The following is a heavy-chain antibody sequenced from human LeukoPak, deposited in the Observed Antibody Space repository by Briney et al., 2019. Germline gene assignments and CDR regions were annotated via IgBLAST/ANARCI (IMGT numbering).Heavy chain of an antibody. CDR3: ARAYSSSWFWGYYYYMDV. CDR1: GGFFSGYY. CDR2: INHSGST. J-gene: IGHJ6*03. Sequence: PSETLSLTCAGCGGFFSGYYWSGLRQPPAKGLEGMGEINHSGSTNYNPSLNSQVTISVDTSKNQFSLKLRSVTAADTDVYYCARAYSSSWFWGYYYYMDVWGKGTTVTVSS. D-gene: IGHD6-13*01. V-gene: IGHV4-34*01.